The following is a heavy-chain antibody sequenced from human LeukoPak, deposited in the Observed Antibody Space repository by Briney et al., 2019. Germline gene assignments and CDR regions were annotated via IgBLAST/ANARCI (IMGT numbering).Heavy chain of an antibody. D-gene: IGHD3-16*01. CDR3: TTEGGSGF. Sequence: GGSLRLSCAVSGLSFSGYWMTWVRQAAGKGLEWVASINPAGNEKYYVDAVEGRFTISRDNAKNSLYLQMNSLRGEDTPLYYCTTEGGSGFWGQGTLVTVSS. J-gene: IGHJ4*02. CDR2: INPAGNEK. V-gene: IGHV3-7*01. CDR1: GLSFSGYW.